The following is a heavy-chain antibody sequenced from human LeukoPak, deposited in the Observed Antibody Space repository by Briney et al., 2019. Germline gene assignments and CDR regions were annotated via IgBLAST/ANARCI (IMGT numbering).Heavy chain of an antibody. J-gene: IGHJ3*02. D-gene: IGHD3-9*01. CDR1: GGSFSGYY. Sequence: PSETLSLTCAVYGGSFSGYYWSWIRQPPGKGLEWIGEINHSGSTNYNPPLKSRDTISVDTSKNQFSLKLSSVTAADTAVYYCATIRYGAFDIWGQGTMVTVSS. CDR3: ATIRYGAFDI. V-gene: IGHV4-34*01. CDR2: INHSGST.